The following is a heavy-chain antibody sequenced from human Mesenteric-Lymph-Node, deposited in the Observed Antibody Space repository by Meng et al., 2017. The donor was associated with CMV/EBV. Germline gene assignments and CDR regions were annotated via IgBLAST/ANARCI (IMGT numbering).Heavy chain of an antibody. CDR2: INPNSGGT. V-gene: IGHV1-2*06. Sequence: GRLVQCWAGVTKREASVKVSCKASGYTFTGYYMHWVRQAPGQGLEWMGRINPNSGGTNYAQKFLGRVTITRDTSSITASTALSRLGFDDTALHYSARDRARYLGHGTLVTVSS. J-gene: IGHJ4*01. CDR1: GYTFTGYY. CDR3: ARDRARY.